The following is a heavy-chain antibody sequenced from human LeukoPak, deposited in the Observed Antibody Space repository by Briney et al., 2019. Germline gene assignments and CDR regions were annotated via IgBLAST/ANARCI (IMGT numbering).Heavy chain of an antibody. D-gene: IGHD2-2*01. CDR2: IKQDGSEI. V-gene: IGHV3-7*01. CDR1: GFTFSSYW. J-gene: IGHJ4*02. Sequence: GGSLRLSCAASGFTFSSYWMNVVRQAPGKGLEWVANIKQDGSEIYYVDSVKGRFTISRDNAKSSLYLQMNSLRAEDTAVYYCAKYCSSTSCSRGFDYWGQGTLVTVSS. CDR3: AKYCSSTSCSRGFDY.